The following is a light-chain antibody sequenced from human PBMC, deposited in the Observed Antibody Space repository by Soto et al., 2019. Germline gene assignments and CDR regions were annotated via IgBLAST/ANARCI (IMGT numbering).Light chain of an antibody. CDR3: KQSKSFPLT. CDR2: TAY. J-gene: IGKJ4*01. CDR1: QSISTW. Sequence: DIQMAPSPSTLSASVGDRVTITFRASQSISTWLAWYQQKPGKAHKLLIYTAYNLEGGVQSRFSGSGSGTEFTLTISSLQPEDLATYYCKQSKSFPLTFGGGTKVDIK. V-gene: IGKV1-5*03.